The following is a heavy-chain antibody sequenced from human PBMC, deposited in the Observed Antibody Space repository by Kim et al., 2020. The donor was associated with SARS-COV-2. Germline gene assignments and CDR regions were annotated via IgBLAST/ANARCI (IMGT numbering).Heavy chain of an antibody. CDR3: ARDHSSGTSCAP. CDR2: IIPIFGTA. Sequence: SVKVSCKASGGTFSSYAIRWVRQAPGQGLEWMGGIIPIFGTANYAQKFQGRVTITADDSTSTAYMELSSLRSEDTAVYYCARDHSSGTSCAPWGQGTLVTVSS. CDR1: GGTFSSYA. J-gene: IGHJ5*02. D-gene: IGHD2-2*01. V-gene: IGHV1-69*13.